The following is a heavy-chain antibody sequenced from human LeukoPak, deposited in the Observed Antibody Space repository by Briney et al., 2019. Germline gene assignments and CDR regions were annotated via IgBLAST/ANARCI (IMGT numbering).Heavy chain of an antibody. Sequence: PGGSLRLSCAASGFTFSDYYMSWIRQAPGKGLEWVSYISSSGSTIYYADSVKGRFTISRDNAKNSLYLQMNSLRAEDTAVYYCARGIGYYDFWSGYFPVPRGPTYYYYMDVWGKGTTVTVSS. V-gene: IGHV3-11*01. CDR2: ISSSGSTI. J-gene: IGHJ6*03. D-gene: IGHD3-3*01. CDR3: ARGIGYYDFWSGYFPVPRGPTYYYYMDV. CDR1: GFTFSDYY.